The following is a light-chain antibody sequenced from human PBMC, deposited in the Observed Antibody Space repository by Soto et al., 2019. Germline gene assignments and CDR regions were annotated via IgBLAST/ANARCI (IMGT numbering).Light chain of an antibody. CDR3: AAWDDSLNGWV. CDR2: SNN. Sequence: LTQPPSASGTPGQRVTISCSGSSSNIGSNTVNWHQQLPGTAPKLLIYSNNQRPSGVPDRFSGSKSGTSASLAISGLQSEDEADYYCAAWDDSLNGWVFGGGTKLTVL. J-gene: IGLJ3*02. CDR1: SSNIGSNT. V-gene: IGLV1-44*01.